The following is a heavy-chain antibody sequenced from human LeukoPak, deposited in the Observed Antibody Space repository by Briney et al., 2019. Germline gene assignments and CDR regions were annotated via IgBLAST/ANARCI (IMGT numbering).Heavy chain of an antibody. V-gene: IGHV3-30*02. CDR2: IRVDGSYS. CDR3: AKEWGARSTDY. CDR1: GFTFDSFG. J-gene: IGHJ4*02. Sequence: PGGSLRLSCAASGFTFDSFGMHWIRQAPGKGLEWVAFIRVDGSYSYYGDSMKGRISISRGNSRNTLYLQMNSLRTDDTAVYYFAKEWGARSTDYCGQGTLVIVSS. D-gene: IGHD1-26*01.